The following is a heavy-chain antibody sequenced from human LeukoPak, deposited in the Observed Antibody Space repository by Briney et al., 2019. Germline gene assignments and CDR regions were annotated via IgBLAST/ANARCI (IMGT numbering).Heavy chain of an antibody. V-gene: IGHV5-51*01. CDR2: IYPGDSDT. D-gene: IGHD3-10*01. Sequence: GASLKISCKGSGYSFTSYWIGWVRQMPGKGLEWMGIIYPGDSDTRYSPSFQGQVTISADKSISTAYLQWSSLKASDTAMYYCARHRTTMVRGAWDAFDIWGQGTMVTVSS. CDR1: GYSFTSYW. CDR3: ARHRTTMVRGAWDAFDI. J-gene: IGHJ3*02.